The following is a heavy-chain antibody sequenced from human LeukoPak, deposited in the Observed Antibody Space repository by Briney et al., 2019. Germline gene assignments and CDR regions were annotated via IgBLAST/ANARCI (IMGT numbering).Heavy chain of an antibody. J-gene: IGHJ4*02. V-gene: IGHV1-2*02. D-gene: IGHD3-22*01. CDR3: ATPSDSSGYPSFDY. CDR2: INPNSGGT. Sequence: ASVKVSCKASGYTFTGYYMHWVRQAPGQGLEWMGWINPNSGGTNYAQKFQGRVTMTRDTSISTAYMELSRLRSDDTAVYYCATPSDSSGYPSFDYWGQGTLVTVSS. CDR1: GYTFTGYY.